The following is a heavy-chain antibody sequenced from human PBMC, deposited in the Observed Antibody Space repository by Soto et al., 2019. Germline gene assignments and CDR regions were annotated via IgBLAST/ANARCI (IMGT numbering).Heavy chain of an antibody. CDR1: GYRLTNFA. CDR2: INGCNGDT. Sequence: QVQLVQSETEVKKPGDSVRVSCRASGYRLTNFAMHWVRRAPGHRLAWLGRINGCNGDTRFSHEFQCRVANTRDTAANTAYMELTSLRSEVIYVSCCGRGRLARRRHRDFWGQGALAIVSS. CDR3: GRGRLARRRHRDF. J-gene: IGHJ4*02. V-gene: IGHV1-3*01.